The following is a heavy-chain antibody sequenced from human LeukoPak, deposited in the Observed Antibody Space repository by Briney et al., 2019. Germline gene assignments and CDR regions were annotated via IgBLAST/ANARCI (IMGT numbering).Heavy chain of an antibody. Sequence: PSETLSLTCTVSGGSISSSSYYWGWIRQPPGKGLEWIGSIYYSGSTYYNPSLKSRVTISVDTSKNQFSLKLSSVTAADTAVYYCARGPSIQLCSDPYYYYGMDVWGQGTTVTVSS. CDR1: GGSISSSSYY. CDR3: ARGPSIQLCSDPYYYYGMDV. J-gene: IGHJ6*02. D-gene: IGHD5-18*01. V-gene: IGHV4-39*01. CDR2: IYYSGST.